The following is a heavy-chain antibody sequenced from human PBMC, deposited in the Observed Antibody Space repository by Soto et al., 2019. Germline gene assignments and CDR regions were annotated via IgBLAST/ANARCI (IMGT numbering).Heavy chain of an antibody. CDR2: FSYSGST. CDR1: GASISSNY. Sequence: QVQLQESGPGLVKPSETLSLTCTVSGASISSNYWSWIRQPPGKGLECIGYFSYSGSTNYNPSLTSRVITSVDTSRNQFSLKLTSVTATDTAMYYCARHSPLAAGGAFEFWGQGMMVTVSS. D-gene: IGHD6-13*01. CDR3: ARHSPLAAGGAFEF. V-gene: IGHV4-59*08. J-gene: IGHJ3*01.